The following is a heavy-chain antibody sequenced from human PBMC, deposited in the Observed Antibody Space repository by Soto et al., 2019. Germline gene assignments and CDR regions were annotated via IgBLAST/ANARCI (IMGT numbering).Heavy chain of an antibody. V-gene: IGHV2-26*01. CDR2: IFSNDEK. Sequence: SGPTLVNPTETLTLTCTVSGFSLSNARMGVSWIRQLPGKALEWLAHIFSNDEKSYSTSLKSRLTISKDTAKSQVVLTMTNMDPVDTATYYCARIPRLSSYYYYYYMDVWGKGTTVTVSS. CDR3: ARIPRLSSYYYYYYMDV. D-gene: IGHD3-16*02. CDR1: GFSLSNARMG. J-gene: IGHJ6*03.